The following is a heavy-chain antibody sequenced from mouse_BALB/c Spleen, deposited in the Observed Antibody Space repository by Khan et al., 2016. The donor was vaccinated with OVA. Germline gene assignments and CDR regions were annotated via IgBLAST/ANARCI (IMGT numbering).Heavy chain of an antibody. V-gene: IGHV1S136*01. Sequence: VRLQQSGPELVKPGASVKMSCKASGYTFTSYDMHWVKQKPGQGLEWIGYINPYNDYTKFNEKFKGKATLTSDKSSSTAYMELSSLTSEDSAVYYCARDRIDYWGQGTTLTVSS. CDR1: GYTFTSYD. J-gene: IGHJ2*01. CDR2: INPYNDYT. CDR3: ARDRIDY.